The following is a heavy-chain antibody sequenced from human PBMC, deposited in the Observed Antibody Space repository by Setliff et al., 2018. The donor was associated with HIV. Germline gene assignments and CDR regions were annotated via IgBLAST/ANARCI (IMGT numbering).Heavy chain of an antibody. V-gene: IGHV4-4*08. J-gene: IGHJ3*02. Sequence: SETLSLTCTVSGGSISGFHWSWIRQFPGKGLEWIGYIYAGGSTNYNPSLKSRVTISVDTSKSQFSLKLNSATAADTAVYYCARELGASPHDVFDIWGQGTMVTVSS. CDR2: IYAGGST. CDR1: GGSISGFH. D-gene: IGHD3-16*01. CDR3: ARELGASPHDVFDI.